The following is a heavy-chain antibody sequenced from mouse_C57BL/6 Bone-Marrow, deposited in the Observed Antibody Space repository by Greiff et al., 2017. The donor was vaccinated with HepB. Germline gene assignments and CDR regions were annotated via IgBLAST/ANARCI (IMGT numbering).Heavy chain of an antibody. CDR1: GYTFTSYW. J-gene: IGHJ1*03. V-gene: IGHV1-53*01. D-gene: IGHD2-2*01. CDR2: INPSNGGT. CDR3: ARLWILWLRRGYFDV. Sequence: QVQLQQSGTELVKPGASVKLSCKASGYTFTSYWMHWVKQRPGQGLEWIGNINPSNGGTNYNEKFKSKATLTVDKSSSTAYMQLSSLTSEDSAVYYCARLWILWLRRGYFDVWGTGTTVTVSS.